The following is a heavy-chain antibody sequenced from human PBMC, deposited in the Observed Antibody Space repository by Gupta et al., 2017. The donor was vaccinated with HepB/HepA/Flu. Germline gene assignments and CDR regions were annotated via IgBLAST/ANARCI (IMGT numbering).Heavy chain of an antibody. CDR1: KFTFSRYA. Sequence: EVQLLESGGGLVQPGGSLRLYCAASKFTFSRYAMTWVRLPPGKGLEWVSSISSQGWGTYYADSVKGRLNIYRYNSQEKRFMHMNSLKVSDTAMDYCVSNDPGSAFYVWGQGTMVTVSS. CDR3: VSNDPGSAFYV. CDR2: ISSQGWGT. V-gene: IGHV3-23*01. D-gene: IGHD1-1*01. J-gene: IGHJ3*01.